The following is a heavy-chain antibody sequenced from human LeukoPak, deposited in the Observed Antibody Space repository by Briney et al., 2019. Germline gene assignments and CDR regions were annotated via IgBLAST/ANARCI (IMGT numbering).Heavy chain of an antibody. V-gene: IGHV4-4*02. CDR1: GGSISSSNW. J-gene: IGHJ4*02. Sequence: SGTLSLTCAVSGGSISSSNWWSWVRQPPGKGLEWIGEIYHSGSTNYNPSLKSRVTISVDKSKNQFSLKLSSVTAADTAVYYCARSRGPVLLWFGESLDYWGQGTLVTVSS. CDR2: IYHSGST. D-gene: IGHD3-10*01. CDR3: ARSRGPVLLWFGESLDY.